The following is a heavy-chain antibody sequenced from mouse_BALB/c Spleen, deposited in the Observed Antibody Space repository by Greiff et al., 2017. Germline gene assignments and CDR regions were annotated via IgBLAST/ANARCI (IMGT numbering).Heavy chain of an antibody. CDR3: ARNSLLRPYYLDY. CDR1: GFTFSSYA. J-gene: IGHJ2*01. D-gene: IGHD1-2*01. Sequence: EVKLVESGGGLVKPGGSLKLSCAASGFTFSSYAMSWVRQSPEKRLEWVAEISSGGSYTYYPDTVTGRFTISRDNAKNTLYLEMSSLRSEDTAMYYCARNSLLRPYYLDYWGQGTTLTVSS. V-gene: IGHV5-9-4*01. CDR2: ISSGGSYT.